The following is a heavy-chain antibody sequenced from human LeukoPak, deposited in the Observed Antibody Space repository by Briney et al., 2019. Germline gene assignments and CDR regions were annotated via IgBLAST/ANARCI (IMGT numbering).Heavy chain of an antibody. CDR2: ISGSGGST. Sequence: GGSLRLSCAASGFTFSSYAMSWVRQAPGKGLEWVSAISGSGGSTYYADSVKGRFTISRDNSKNTLYLQMNSLRAEDTAVYYCAKDKAYYDILTGFRYYYMDVWGKGTTVTVSS. CDR3: AKDKAYYDILTGFRYYYMDV. V-gene: IGHV3-23*01. D-gene: IGHD3-9*01. J-gene: IGHJ6*03. CDR1: GFTFSSYA.